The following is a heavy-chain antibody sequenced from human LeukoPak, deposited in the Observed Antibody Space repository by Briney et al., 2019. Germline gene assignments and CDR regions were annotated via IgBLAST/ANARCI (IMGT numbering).Heavy chain of an antibody. Sequence: SETLSLTCAVYGGSFSGYYWSWIRQPPGKGLEWIGEINHSGSTNYNPSLKSRVTISVDTSKNQFSLKLSSVTAADTAVYYCARTAGGIIVVVPAAAFDIWGQGTMVTVSS. D-gene: IGHD2-2*01. CDR1: GGSFSGYY. J-gene: IGHJ3*02. CDR3: ARTAGGIIVVVPAAAFDI. V-gene: IGHV4-34*01. CDR2: INHSGST.